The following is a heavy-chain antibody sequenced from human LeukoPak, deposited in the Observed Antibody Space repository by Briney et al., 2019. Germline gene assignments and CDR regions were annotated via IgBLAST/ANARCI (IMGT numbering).Heavy chain of an antibody. CDR1: GFTFSSYS. D-gene: IGHD3-10*01. CDR2: ISSSSSYI. J-gene: IGHJ5*02. Sequence: GGSLRLSCAASGFTFSSYSMNWVRQAPGKGLEWVSSISSSSSYIYYADSVKGRFTVSRDNAKNSLYLQMNSLRAEDTAVYYCARESGITMLRGAHTPWGQGILVTVSS. V-gene: IGHV3-21*01. CDR3: ARESGITMLRGAHTP.